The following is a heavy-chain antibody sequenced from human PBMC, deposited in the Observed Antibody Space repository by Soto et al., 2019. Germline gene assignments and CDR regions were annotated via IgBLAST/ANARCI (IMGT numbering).Heavy chain of an antibody. Sequence: ASVKVSCKASGYTFTSYGISWVRQAPGQGLEWMGWISAYNGNTNYAQKLQGRVTMTTDTSTSTAYMELRSLRSDDTAVYYCARDHPAVAGCRRWAAFVIWGPGTMVSVSS. V-gene: IGHV1-18*01. CDR2: ISAYNGNT. J-gene: IGHJ3*02. CDR1: GYTFTSYG. D-gene: IGHD6-19*01. CDR3: ARDHPAVAGCRRWAAFVI.